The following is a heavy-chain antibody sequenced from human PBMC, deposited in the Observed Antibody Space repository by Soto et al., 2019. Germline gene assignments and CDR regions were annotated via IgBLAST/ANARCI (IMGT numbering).Heavy chain of an antibody. J-gene: IGHJ6*02. V-gene: IGHV3-74*01. CDR2: INSDGSTT. CDR3: AKGRSYYYYYGVDV. CDR1: GFTFDDYA. Sequence: PGGSLRLSCAASGFTFDDYAMHWVRQAPGMGLVWVSRINSDGSTTTYADSVKGRFTISRDNSKSTLYLQMNSLRAEDTALYYCAKGRSYYYYYGVDVWGQGTTVTVSS.